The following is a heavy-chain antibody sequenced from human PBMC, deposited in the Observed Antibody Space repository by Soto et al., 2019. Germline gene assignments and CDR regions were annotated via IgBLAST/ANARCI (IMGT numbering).Heavy chain of an antibody. J-gene: IGHJ3*02. D-gene: IGHD3-3*01. CDR1: GFTFSSYA. V-gene: IGHV3-7*05. Sequence: PGGSLRLSCAASGFTFSSYAMSWVRQAPGKGLEWVANIKENGSEKYYVDSVKGRFTISRDNAKNSLYLQMNSLRAEDTAVYYCARDVPITIFGVVIDPDAFDIWGQGTMVTVSS. CDR2: IKENGSEK. CDR3: ARDVPITIFGVVIDPDAFDI.